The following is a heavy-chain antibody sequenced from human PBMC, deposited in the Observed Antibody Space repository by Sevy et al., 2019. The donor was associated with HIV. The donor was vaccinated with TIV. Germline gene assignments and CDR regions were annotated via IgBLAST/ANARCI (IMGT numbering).Heavy chain of an antibody. CDR1: GYTLTELS. V-gene: IGHV1-24*01. J-gene: IGHJ4*02. CDR3: ATADRDYYDSSGYYRVFDY. Sequence: ASVKVSCKVSGYTLTELSMHWVRQAPGKGLEWMGGFDPEDGETIYARKFQGRVTMTEDTSTDTAYMELSSLRSEDTAVYYCATADRDYYDSSGYYRVFDYWGQGTLVTVSS. CDR2: FDPEDGET. D-gene: IGHD3-22*01.